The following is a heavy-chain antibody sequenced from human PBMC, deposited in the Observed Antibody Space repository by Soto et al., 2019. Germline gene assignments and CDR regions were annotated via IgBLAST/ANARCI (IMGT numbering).Heavy chain of an antibody. CDR2: LSHDGTIA. Sequence: QVQLVESGGGVVQPGRSLTLSCAASGFTFNNYGMLWVRQAPGKGLEWVAMLSHDGTIAYYGDSVRGRFTVSRDESKNTHYLQMNSLRPEDTAVYYCARDWGSSGWFNWFDSWGQGTLVTVSS. J-gene: IGHJ5*01. CDR3: ARDWGSSGWFNWFDS. D-gene: IGHD6-19*01. V-gene: IGHV3-30*03. CDR1: GFTFNNYG.